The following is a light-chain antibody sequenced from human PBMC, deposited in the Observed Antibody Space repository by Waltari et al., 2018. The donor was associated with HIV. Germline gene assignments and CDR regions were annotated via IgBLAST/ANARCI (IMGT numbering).Light chain of an antibody. V-gene: IGLV1-47*01. CDR2: RNK. CDR1: SSNIGTNY. Sequence: QSVLTQPPSASGTPGQRVTISSSGSSSNIGTNYVYWYQQLPGTAPKVVIYRNKQRPSGVPDRFSGSKSGTSASLAINGLRSEDEANYYCAVWDDTLRGVFGGGTKLTVL. J-gene: IGLJ2*01. CDR3: AVWDDTLRGV.